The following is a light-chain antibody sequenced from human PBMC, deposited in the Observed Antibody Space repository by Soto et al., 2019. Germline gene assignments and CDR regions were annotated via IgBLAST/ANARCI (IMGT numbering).Light chain of an antibody. CDR1: QSISSW. J-gene: IGKJ1*01. CDR3: QQYNTYWT. CDR2: DAS. V-gene: IGKV1-5*01. Sequence: IQMTQYGSTLSARGGDTATITCRARQSISSWLAWYQQKPGRAPKLLIYDASTLESGVPSRFSGSGSGTEFTLTISSLQPDDSASYFCQQYNTYWTFGQGTKV.